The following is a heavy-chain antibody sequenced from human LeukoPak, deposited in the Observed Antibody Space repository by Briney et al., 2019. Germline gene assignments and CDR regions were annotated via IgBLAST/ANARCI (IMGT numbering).Heavy chain of an antibody. CDR1: GGSISSSSYY. CDR3: ARLRLGSSGYYYD. Sequence: SETLSLTCTVSGGSISSSSYYWGWIRQPPGKGLEWIGSIYYSGSTYYNPSLKSRVTISVDTSKNQFSLKLSSVTAADTAVYYCARLRLGSSGYYYDWGQGTLVTVSS. D-gene: IGHD3-22*01. V-gene: IGHV4-39*07. CDR2: IYYSGST. J-gene: IGHJ4*02.